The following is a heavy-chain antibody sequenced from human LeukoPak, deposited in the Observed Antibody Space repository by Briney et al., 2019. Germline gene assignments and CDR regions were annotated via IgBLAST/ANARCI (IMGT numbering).Heavy chain of an antibody. D-gene: IGHD2-2*01. Sequence: SETLSLTCAVYGGSFSGYYWSWIRQPPGKGLEWIGEINHSGSTNYNPSLKSRVTISVDTSKNQFSLKLSSVTAADTAVYYCARSIVVVPAAMGDYYYYYMDVWGRGTTVTVSS. CDR1: GGSFSGYY. V-gene: IGHV4-34*01. J-gene: IGHJ6*03. CDR2: INHSGST. CDR3: ARSIVVVPAAMGDYYYYYMDV.